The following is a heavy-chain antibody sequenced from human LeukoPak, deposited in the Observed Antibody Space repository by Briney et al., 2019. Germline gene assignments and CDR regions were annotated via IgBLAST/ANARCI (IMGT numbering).Heavy chain of an antibody. CDR2: INPNSGGT. Sequence: ASVKVSCKASGYTFAGYYMHWVRQAPGQGLEWMGWINPNSGGTNYAQKVQGRVTMTRDTSISTAYMELSRLRSDDTAVYYCASDRGYSYGYVWGQGTLVTVSS. CDR3: ASDRGYSYGYV. V-gene: IGHV1-2*02. D-gene: IGHD5-18*01. J-gene: IGHJ4*02. CDR1: GYTFAGYY.